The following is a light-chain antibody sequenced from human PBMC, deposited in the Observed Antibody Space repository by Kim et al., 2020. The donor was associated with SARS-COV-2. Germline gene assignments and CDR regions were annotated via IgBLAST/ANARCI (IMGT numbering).Light chain of an antibody. CDR2: TAS. CDR1: QNINRY. CDR3: QQTFGSPPT. Sequence: SASVGDRVTITCRASQNINRYLNWYQQKSGRVPQLLISTASTLQTGVPSRFSGSGSGTDFSLTINSLQPDDFATYYCQQTFGSPPTFGQGTNLEI. J-gene: IGKJ2*01. V-gene: IGKV1-39*01.